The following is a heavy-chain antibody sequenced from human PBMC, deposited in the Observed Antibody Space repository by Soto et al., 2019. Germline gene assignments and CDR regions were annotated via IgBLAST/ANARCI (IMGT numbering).Heavy chain of an antibody. CDR3: ERHTRYCSSISCYGMDV. CDR2: IYPGDSDT. D-gene: IGHD2-2*01. CDR1: GYSFTTYW. J-gene: IGHJ6*02. Sequence: GESLKISCTGSGYSFTTYWIVWVRQMPGKGLEWMGTIYPGDSDTRYSPSFQGQVTISADKSISTAYLQWNSLKASDTAMYFCERHTRYCSSISCYGMDVWGQGATLTVS. V-gene: IGHV5-51*01.